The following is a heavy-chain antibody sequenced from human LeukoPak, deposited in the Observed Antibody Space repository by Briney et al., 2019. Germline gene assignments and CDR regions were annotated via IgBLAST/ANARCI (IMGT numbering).Heavy chain of an antibody. J-gene: IGHJ4*02. CDR2: IKQDGSEK. Sequence: GGSLRLYCAASGFTFSSYWMSWVRQAPGKGLEWVANIKQDGSEKYYVDSVKGRFTISRDNAKNSLYLQMNSLSAEDTAVYYCARDRVRFDYYDSSGYSLWGQGTLVTVSS. D-gene: IGHD3-22*01. V-gene: IGHV3-7*04. CDR3: ARDRVRFDYYDSSGYSL. CDR1: GFTFSSYW.